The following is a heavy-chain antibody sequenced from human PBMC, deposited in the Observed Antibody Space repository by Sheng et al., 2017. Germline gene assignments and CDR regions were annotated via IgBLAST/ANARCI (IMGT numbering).Heavy chain of an antibody. CDR2: INPNSGGT. V-gene: IGHV1-2*02. CDR3: ARTSSSWTTYYYYYMDV. J-gene: IGHJ6*03. Sequence: QVQLVQSGAEVKKPGASVKVSCKASGYTFTGYYMHWVRQAPGQGLEWMGWINPNSGGTNYAQKFQGRVTMTRDTSISTAYMELSRLRSDDTAVYYCARTSSSWTTYYYYYMDVWGKGTTVTVSS. CDR1: GYTFTGYY. D-gene: IGHD6-13*01.